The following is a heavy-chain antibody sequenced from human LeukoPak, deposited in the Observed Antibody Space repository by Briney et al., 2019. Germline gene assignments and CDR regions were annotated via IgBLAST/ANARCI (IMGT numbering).Heavy chain of an antibody. D-gene: IGHD3-3*01. CDR2: IWYDGSKK. CDR1: GFSFSSYG. Sequence: GGSLRLSCAASGFSFSSYGMHWVRQAPGKGLEWVAVIWYDGSKKYYADSVKGRFTISRDNSKNTLYLQMDSLRAEDTAVYYCARDRAWNYFDYWGQGTLVTVSS. CDR3: ARDRAWNYFDY. V-gene: IGHV3-33*01. J-gene: IGHJ4*02.